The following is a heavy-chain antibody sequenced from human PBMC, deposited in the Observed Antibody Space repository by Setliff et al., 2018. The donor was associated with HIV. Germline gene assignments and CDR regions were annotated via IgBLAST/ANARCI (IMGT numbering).Heavy chain of an antibody. Sequence: GSLRLSCAASGFTFNSAWMSWVRQAPGRGLEWVGRVKSKTDGGTTDYSAPVKGRFTILRDDSKNTLYLQMNSLKTEDTAVYYCTTPMRYDSAASRSWGQGTLVTVSS. CDR2: VKSKTDGGTT. D-gene: IGHD3-22*01. CDR3: TTPMRYDSAASRS. CDR1: GFTFNSAW. J-gene: IGHJ4*02. V-gene: IGHV3-15*01.